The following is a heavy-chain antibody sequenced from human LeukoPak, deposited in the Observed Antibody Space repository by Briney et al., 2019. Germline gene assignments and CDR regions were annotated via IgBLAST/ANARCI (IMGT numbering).Heavy chain of an antibody. D-gene: IGHD3-22*01. Sequence: PGGSLRLFSTASGFIFNNYGLIWVPQAPAKGLEWVSAISNDGGGTNYADFVKGRFTISRGNSKNTLFLQMNSLRAEDTALYYCAKGSSGYFFDLWGQGTLVTVSS. J-gene: IGHJ4*02. V-gene: IGHV3-23*01. CDR2: ISNDGGGT. CDR3: AKGSSGYFFDL. CDR1: GFIFNNYG.